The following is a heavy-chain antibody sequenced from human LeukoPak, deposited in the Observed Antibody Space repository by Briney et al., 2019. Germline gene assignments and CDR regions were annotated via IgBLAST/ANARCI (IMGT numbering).Heavy chain of an antibody. CDR2: IKEDGGET. D-gene: IGHD4/OR15-4a*01. Sequence: GESLRLSCAASGFTFSSDSMNWVRQAPGKGLEWVANIKEDGGETYYVDSVKGRFTISRDNAKNSLDLQMNSLRDEDTAVYYCARRKEVQTTFDYWGQGTLVTVSS. V-gene: IGHV3-7*01. J-gene: IGHJ4*02. CDR3: ARRKEVQTTFDY. CDR1: GFTFSSDS.